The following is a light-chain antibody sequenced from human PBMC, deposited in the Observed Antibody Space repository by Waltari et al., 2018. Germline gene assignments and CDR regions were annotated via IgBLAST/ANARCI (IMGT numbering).Light chain of an antibody. J-gene: IGKJ1*01. V-gene: IGKV3-20*01. CDR3: QRNDRLPVT. CDR1: QSIGRA. Sequence: EIVLTQSPGTLPLSPGERATLSCRASQSIGRALIWYQHKPGQAPRLLIYGASTRATGIPDRFSGSGSGTDFSLNISRLEPEDFAVYYCQRNDRLPVTFGQGTKVEIK. CDR2: GAS.